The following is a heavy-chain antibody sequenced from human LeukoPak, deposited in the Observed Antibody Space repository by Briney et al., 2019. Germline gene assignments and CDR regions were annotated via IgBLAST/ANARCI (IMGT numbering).Heavy chain of an antibody. V-gene: IGHV4-59*08. D-gene: IGHD1-14*01. CDR2: IYYSGST. J-gene: IGHJ4*02. Sequence: PSETLSLTCTVPGGSISSYYWSWIRQPPGKGLEWIGYIYYSGSTNYNPSLKSRVTISVDTSKNQFSLKLSSVTAADTAVYYCARLRYGKVDYWGQGTLVTVSS. CDR1: GGSISSYY. CDR3: ARLRYGKVDY.